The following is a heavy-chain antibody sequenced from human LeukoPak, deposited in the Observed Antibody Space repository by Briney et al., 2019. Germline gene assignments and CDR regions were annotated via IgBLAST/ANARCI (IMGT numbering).Heavy chain of an antibody. D-gene: IGHD3-16*01. CDR2: IYYTGST. J-gene: IGHJ4*02. CDR3: ARFSQYYDSPTHYLDY. V-gene: IGHV4-59*08. Sequence: KPSEALCLTCTVSGGSINNYYWSWVRQPPGAGLEWLAYIYYTGSTNYNPSLKTRLTISVDTSKNQFSLRLNSVTAADTAVYYCARFSQYYDSPTHYLDYWGQGILVTVSS. CDR1: GGSINNYY.